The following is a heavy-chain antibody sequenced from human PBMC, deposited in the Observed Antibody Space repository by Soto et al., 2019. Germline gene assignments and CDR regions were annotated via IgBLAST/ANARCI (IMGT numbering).Heavy chain of an antibody. D-gene: IGHD5-12*01. V-gene: IGHV1-46*01. J-gene: IGHJ4*02. CDR2: INPSVGST. Sequence: ASVKVSCKASGYTFTSYYMHWVRQAPGQGLEWMGIINPSVGSTSYAQKFQGRVTITTDKSTSTVYMELSSLRSEDTAVYYCAMARYSGYGPSYFDYWGQGTLVTVSS. CDR1: GYTFTSYY. CDR3: AMARYSGYGPSYFDY.